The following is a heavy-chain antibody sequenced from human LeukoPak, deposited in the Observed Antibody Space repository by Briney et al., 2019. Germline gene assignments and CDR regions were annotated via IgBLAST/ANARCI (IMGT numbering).Heavy chain of an antibody. CDR2: IYYSGGT. V-gene: IGHV4-39*07. J-gene: IGHJ3*02. CDR3: ARDVLVLRYLVPRDAFDI. Sequence: SETLSLTCTVSGGSISSSSYYWGWIRQPPGKGPEWIGSIYYSGGTYYNPSLKSRVTISVDTSKNQFSLKLSSVTAADTAVYYCARDVLVLRYLVPRDAFDIWGQGTMVTVSS. D-gene: IGHD3-9*01. CDR1: GGSISSSSYY.